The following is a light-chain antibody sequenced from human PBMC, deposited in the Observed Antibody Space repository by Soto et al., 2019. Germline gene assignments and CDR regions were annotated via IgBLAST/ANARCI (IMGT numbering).Light chain of an antibody. Sequence: EIVLTQSPATLSLSPGDRATLSCRASQSVSNQLAWYQQKPGQAPRLLIYDASNRATGIPARFRGSGSGTYFTLTISSLEPEDFAVYYCQQRFNWPPWTFGQGTKVDIK. CDR3: QQRFNWPPWT. V-gene: IGKV3-11*01. J-gene: IGKJ1*01. CDR1: QSVSNQ. CDR2: DAS.